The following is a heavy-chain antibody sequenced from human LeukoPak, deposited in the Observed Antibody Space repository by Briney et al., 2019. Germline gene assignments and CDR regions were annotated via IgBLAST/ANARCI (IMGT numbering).Heavy chain of an antibody. CDR1: GFTFSSYS. CDR3: ARPNSGYDSPLLGY. D-gene: IGHD5-12*01. V-gene: IGHV3-21*01. J-gene: IGHJ4*02. CDR2: ISSSSSYI. Sequence: RPGVSLRIYCAASGFTFSSYSMNTVRKDPGKASDWVSSISSSSSYIYYADSVKGRFTISRDNAKNSLYLQMNSLRAEDTAVYYCARPNSGYDSPLLGYWGQGTLVTVSS.